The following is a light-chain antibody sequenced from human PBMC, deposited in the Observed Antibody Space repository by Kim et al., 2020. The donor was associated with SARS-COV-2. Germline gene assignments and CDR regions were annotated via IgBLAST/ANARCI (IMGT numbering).Light chain of an antibody. J-gene: IGKJ4*01. CDR2: DAS. CDR1: QSVTNN. V-gene: IGKV3-15*01. CDR3: QHYNNWPLT. Sequence: VSPGGRATLSCRASQSVTNNLAWYQQKPGQAPRLLIYDASIRATGIPARFSGSGSGTEFTLTITSLQSEDFAVYYCQHYNNWPLTFGGGTKVDIK.